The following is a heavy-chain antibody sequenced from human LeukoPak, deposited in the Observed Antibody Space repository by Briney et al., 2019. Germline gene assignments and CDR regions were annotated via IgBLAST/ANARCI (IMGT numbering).Heavy chain of an antibody. Sequence: KSSETLSLTCAVSGYSISSGYYWGWIRQPPGKGLEWIGSIYHSGSTYYNPSLKSRVTISADTTKNQYSLYISSVTAADPAVYYCASLPSRYSSTRAWGQGTLVTVSS. D-gene: IGHD6-13*01. CDR2: IYHSGST. V-gene: IGHV4-38-2*01. J-gene: IGHJ4*02. CDR3: ASLPSRYSSTRA. CDR1: GYSISSGYY.